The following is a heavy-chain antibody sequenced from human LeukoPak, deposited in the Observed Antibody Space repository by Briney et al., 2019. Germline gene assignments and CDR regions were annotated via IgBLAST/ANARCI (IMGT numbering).Heavy chain of an antibody. D-gene: IGHD3-22*01. J-gene: IGHJ4*02. CDR3: AMDYYDSSGYYRPDY. CDR1: GGSFSGYY. Sequence: SETLSLTCAVYGGSFSGYYWSWIRQPPGKGLEWIGEINHSGSTNYNPSLKSRVTISVDTSKNQFSLKLSSVTAADTAVYYCAMDYYDSSGYYRPDYWGQGTLDTVSS. V-gene: IGHV4-34*01. CDR2: INHSGST.